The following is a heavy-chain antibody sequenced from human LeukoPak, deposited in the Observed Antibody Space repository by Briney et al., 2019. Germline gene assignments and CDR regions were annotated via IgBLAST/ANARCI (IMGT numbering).Heavy chain of an antibody. Sequence: SETLSLTCTVSGGSISSGGYYWSWIRQHPGKGLEWIGYIYYSGSTYYNPSLKSRVTISVDTSKNQFSLKLSSVTAADTAVYYCARSGFTRGWFDYWGQGTLVTVSS. CDR3: ARSGFTRGWFDY. CDR2: IYYSGST. V-gene: IGHV4-31*03. CDR1: GGSISSGGYY. J-gene: IGHJ4*02. D-gene: IGHD6-19*01.